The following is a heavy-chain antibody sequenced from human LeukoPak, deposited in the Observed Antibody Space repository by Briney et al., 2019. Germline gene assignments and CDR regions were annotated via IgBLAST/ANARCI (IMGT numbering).Heavy chain of an antibody. CDR2: ISSRSSNK. D-gene: IGHD1-26*01. J-gene: IGHJ3*02. Sequence: GGSLRLSCAASGFTFSNYYMSWIRQAPGKGLVWVSYISSRSSNKEYADSVKGRFTISRDNSKNSLFLQMDCLRAEDSAIYYCAREGWDLNALDIWGQGTMVTVSP. V-gene: IGHV3-11*04. CDR1: GFTFSNYY. CDR3: AREGWDLNALDI.